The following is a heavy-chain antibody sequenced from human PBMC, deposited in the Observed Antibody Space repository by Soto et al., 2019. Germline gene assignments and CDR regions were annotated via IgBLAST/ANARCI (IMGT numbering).Heavy chain of an antibody. D-gene: IGHD1-1*01. CDR1: GASLSGYE. Sequence: XTLSLPCNVSGASLSGYEWSWIRQPPGKGLEWSGRIYATGTTDYNPSLKSRITMSVDMSKKQFSLTLRSVTSSDTAIYYFVRDGTKNLRDRFDPWGRGILGTVSS. V-gene: IGHV4-4*07. CDR2: IYATGTT. J-gene: IGHJ5*02. CDR3: VRDGTKNLRDRFDP.